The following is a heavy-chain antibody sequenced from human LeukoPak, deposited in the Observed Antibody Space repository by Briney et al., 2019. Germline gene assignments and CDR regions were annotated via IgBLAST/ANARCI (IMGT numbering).Heavy chain of an antibody. CDR1: GFTFSSYA. Sequence: GGSLRLSCAASGFTFSSYAMHWVRQAPGKGLEWVAVISYDGSNKYYADSVKGRFTISRDNSKNTLYLQMNSLRAEDTAVYYCGRSWFDPWGQGTLVTVSS. V-gene: IGHV3-30*04. CDR3: GRSWFDP. J-gene: IGHJ5*02. CDR2: ISYDGSNK.